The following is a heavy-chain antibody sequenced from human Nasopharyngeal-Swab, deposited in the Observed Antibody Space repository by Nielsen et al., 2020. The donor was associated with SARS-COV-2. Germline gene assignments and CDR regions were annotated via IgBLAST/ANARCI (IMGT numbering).Heavy chain of an antibody. Sequence: GESLKISCAASGFTFSSYGMHWVRQAPGKGLEWVAVIWYDGSNKYYADSVKGRFTISRDNSKNTLYLQMNSLRAEDTAVYYCARDLGGAAAGTDYWGQGTLVTVPQ. V-gene: IGHV3-33*01. CDR3: ARDLGGAAAGTDY. D-gene: IGHD6-13*01. CDR1: GFTFSSYG. J-gene: IGHJ4*02. CDR2: IWYDGSNK.